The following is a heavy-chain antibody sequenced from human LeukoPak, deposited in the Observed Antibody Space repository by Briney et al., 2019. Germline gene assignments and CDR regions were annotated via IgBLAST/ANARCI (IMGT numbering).Heavy chain of an antibody. Sequence: SETLSLTCAVYGGSFSGYYWSWVRQPPGKGLGWIGEINHSGSTNYNPSLKSRVTISVDTSKNQFSLKLSSVTAADTAVYYCAGGEALDYWGQGTLVTVSS. CDR3: AGGEALDY. V-gene: IGHV4-34*01. CDR1: GGSFSGYY. CDR2: INHSGST. J-gene: IGHJ4*02.